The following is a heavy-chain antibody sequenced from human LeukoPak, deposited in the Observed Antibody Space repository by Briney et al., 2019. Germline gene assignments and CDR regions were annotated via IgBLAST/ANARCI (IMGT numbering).Heavy chain of an antibody. J-gene: IGHJ5*02. CDR2: INHSGST. Sequence: SETLSLTCAVYGESFSGDYWSWNRQPPGKGLEWIGEINHSGSTNDNPSLKSRVTISVDTSKNQFSLKLSSVTAADTAVYYCARKPRGWFDPWGQGTLVTVSS. CDR1: GESFSGDY. V-gene: IGHV4-34*01. CDR3: ARKPRGWFDP.